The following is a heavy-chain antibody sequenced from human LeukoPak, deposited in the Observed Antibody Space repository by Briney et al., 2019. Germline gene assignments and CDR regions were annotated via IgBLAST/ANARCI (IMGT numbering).Heavy chain of an antibody. D-gene: IGHD3-10*01. V-gene: IGHV3-30*02. J-gene: IGHJ4*02. CDR1: GFTFSSYG. Sequence: GGSLRLSCAASGFTFSSYGMHWVRQAPGKGLEWVTFIRFDGSNKYYADSVKGRFTISRDNSKNTLYLQMNNLRAEDTAVYYCAKGPGVVRTGKSPTFDYWGQGTLVTVSS. CDR3: AKGPGVVRTGKSPTFDY. CDR2: IRFDGSNK.